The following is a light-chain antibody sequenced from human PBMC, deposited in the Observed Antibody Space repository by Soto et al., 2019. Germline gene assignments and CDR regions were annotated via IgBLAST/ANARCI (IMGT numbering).Light chain of an antibody. V-gene: IGLV2-14*01. CDR1: SSDVGGYNS. CDR3: SSDTSITALV. J-gene: IGLJ1*01. Sequence: QSVLTQPASVSGSPGQSITISCTGTSSDVGGYNSVSWYQQHPGKVPKIMIYDVSIRPSGVPDRFSGSKSGNTASLTISGLQAEDEADYYCSSDTSITALVFGTGTKLTVL. CDR2: DVS.